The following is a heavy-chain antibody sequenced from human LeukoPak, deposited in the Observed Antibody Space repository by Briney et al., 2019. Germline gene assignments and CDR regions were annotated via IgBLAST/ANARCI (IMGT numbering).Heavy chain of an antibody. J-gene: IGHJ3*02. V-gene: IGHV1-18*01. CDR3: ARGGRWELPRPYAFDI. CDR1: GYTFTSYG. D-gene: IGHD1-26*01. CDR2: ISVYNGHT. Sequence: ASVEVSCKASGYTFTSYGISWVRQAPGQGLEWMGWISVYNGHTNYAQKLKGRVTMTKDTSTATAYMELRSLRSDDTAVYCARGGRWELPRPYAFDIWGQGTMVTVSS.